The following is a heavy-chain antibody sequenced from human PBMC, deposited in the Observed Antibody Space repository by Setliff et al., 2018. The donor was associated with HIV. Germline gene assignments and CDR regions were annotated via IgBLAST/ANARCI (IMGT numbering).Heavy chain of an antibody. V-gene: IGHV4-38-2*01. CDR2: IYQSGSI. CDR1: GYSINSGFS. Sequence: PEETLSLPCAASGYSINSGFSRAWFRQPPGQGPQWIGSIYQSGSIYYNPSLQSRVTISVDSSKNQFSLNPFSVTAADTAVYYCARLRRVRSRAWYWFDIWGQGTLVTVSS. CDR3: ARLRRVRSRAWYWFDI. J-gene: IGHJ5*02. D-gene: IGHD6-19*01.